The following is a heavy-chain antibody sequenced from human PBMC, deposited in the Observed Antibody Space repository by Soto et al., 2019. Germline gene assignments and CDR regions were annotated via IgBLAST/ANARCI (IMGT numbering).Heavy chain of an antibody. V-gene: IGHV4-34*01. CDR2: INHSGST. Sequence: SETLSLTRAVYGGSFSGYYWSWIRQPPGKGLEWIGEINHSGSTNYNPSLKSRVTISVDTSKNQFSLKLSSVTAADTAVYYCARDRGRYYDILTGYYKQGYFAYCGQGSLVPVSS. CDR3: ARDRGRYYDILTGYYKQGYFAY. CDR1: GGSFSGYY. J-gene: IGHJ4*02. D-gene: IGHD3-9*01.